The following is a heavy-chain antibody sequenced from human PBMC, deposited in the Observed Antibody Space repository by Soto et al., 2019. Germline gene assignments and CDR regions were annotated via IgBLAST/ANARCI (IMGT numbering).Heavy chain of an antibody. D-gene: IGHD1-26*01. Sequence: QVQLVQSGAEVKKPGSSMKVSCKASEGTFTSFATSGGRQPPGQGFEWMGGIIPIFGTANYAQKFQGRVTITADKSTSTAYMELSSLRSEDTAVYYCARGVGATTSFDYWGQGTLVTVSS. CDR2: IIPIFGTA. CDR3: ARGVGATTSFDY. J-gene: IGHJ4*02. CDR1: EGTFTSFA. V-gene: IGHV1-69*06.